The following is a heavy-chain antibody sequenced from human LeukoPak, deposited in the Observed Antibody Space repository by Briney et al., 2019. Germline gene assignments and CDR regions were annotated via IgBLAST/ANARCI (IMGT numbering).Heavy chain of an antibody. D-gene: IGHD3-3*01. CDR2: IYYSGST. J-gene: IGHJ4*02. V-gene: IGHV4-30-4*08. CDR1: GFTFSSYA. Sequence: LRLSCAASGFTFSSYAMSWVRQAPGKGLEWIGYIYYSGSTYYNPSLKSRVTISVDTSKNQFSLKLSSVTAADTAVYYCARDITGYFDYWGQGTLVTVSS. CDR3: ARDITGYFDY.